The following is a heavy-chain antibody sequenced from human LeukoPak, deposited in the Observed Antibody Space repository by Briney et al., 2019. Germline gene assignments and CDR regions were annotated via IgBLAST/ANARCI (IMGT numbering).Heavy chain of an antibody. CDR2: IYYSGST. Sequence: PSETLSLTCTVPGASISSSSYYWGWIRQPPGKGLEWIGSIYYSGSTYYNPSLKSRVTISVDTSKNQFSLKLSSVTAADTAVYYCARLPLVGATDFDYWGQGTLVTVPS. CDR1: GASISSSSYY. D-gene: IGHD1-26*01. J-gene: IGHJ4*02. V-gene: IGHV4-39*01. CDR3: ARLPLVGATDFDY.